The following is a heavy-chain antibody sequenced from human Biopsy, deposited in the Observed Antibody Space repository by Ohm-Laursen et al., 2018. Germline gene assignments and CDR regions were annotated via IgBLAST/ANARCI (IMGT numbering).Heavy chain of an antibody. V-gene: IGHV4-4*07. Sequence: TLSLTCSVSGASSSTGYWNWIRQSAEKGLEWIGRTYVYGRTDYNPSLEGRVTMSVDTSKNQFSLKLRSVTAADTAVYYCAREAAIIDPRTRAFDYWGQGTLVTVSS. D-gene: IGHD6-25*01. CDR1: GASSSTGY. CDR3: AREAAIIDPRTRAFDY. J-gene: IGHJ4*02. CDR2: TYVYGRT.